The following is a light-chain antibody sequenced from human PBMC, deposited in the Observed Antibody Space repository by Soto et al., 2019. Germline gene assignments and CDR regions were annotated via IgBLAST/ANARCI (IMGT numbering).Light chain of an antibody. CDR1: QIIDNY. Sequence: DIRLTQSPSSLSASVGDRVTITCRASQIIDNYLNWYQQKPGKAPELLIYGASSLQSGVPSRFSSSRSGTDFTLTISSLQPEDSATYYCQQSYNTPTFGQGTRLEIK. V-gene: IGKV1-39*01. CDR3: QQSYNTPT. CDR2: GAS. J-gene: IGKJ5*01.